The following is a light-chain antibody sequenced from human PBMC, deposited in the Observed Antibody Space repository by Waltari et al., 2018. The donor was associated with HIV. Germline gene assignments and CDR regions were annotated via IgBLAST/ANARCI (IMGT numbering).Light chain of an antibody. CDR1: SSDVRAYNY. J-gene: IGLJ2*01. CDR2: EVN. V-gene: IGLV2-8*01. CDR3: SSYAGSAVV. Sequence: QSALTQPPSASGSRGQSVTISCTGTSSDVRAYNYVSWYQQYPGMAPKLIIYEVNKRPSGVPDRFSGSKSGNTASLTVSGLQAEDEADFYCSSYAGSAVVFGGGTKLTVL.